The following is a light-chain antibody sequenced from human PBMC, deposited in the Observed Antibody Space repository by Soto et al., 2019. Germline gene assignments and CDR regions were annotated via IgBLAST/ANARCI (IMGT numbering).Light chain of an antibody. CDR3: QQYGSSHQNT. J-gene: IGKJ2*01. V-gene: IGKV3-20*01. CDR1: QSVSSSY. Sequence: EIVLTQSPGTLSLAPGERVTLSCRASQSVSSSYLAWYQQKPGQAPRLLIYGASSRATGIPDRFSGSGSGTDFTLTISRLEPEDFAVYYCQQYGSSHQNTFGQGTRLEVK. CDR2: GAS.